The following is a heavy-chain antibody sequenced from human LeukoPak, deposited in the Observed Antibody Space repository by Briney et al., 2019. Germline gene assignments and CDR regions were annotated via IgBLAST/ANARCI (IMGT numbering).Heavy chain of an antibody. V-gene: IGHV3-53*04. D-gene: IGHD3-9*01. CDR3: AREGILTGYSFDY. CDR2: IYSGGST. J-gene: IGHJ4*02. CDR1: GFTVSSNY. Sequence: GGPLRLSCAASGFTVSSNYMSWVRQAPGKGLEWVSVIYSGGSTYYADSVKGRFTISRHNSKNTLYLQMNSLRAEDTAVYYCAREGILTGYSFDYWGQGTLVTVSS.